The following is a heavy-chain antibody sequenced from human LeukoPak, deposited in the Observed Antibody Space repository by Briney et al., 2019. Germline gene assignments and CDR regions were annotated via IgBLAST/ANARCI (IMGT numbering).Heavy chain of an antibody. Sequence: GGSLRLSCAASGFTFSSYGMSWVRQAPGKGLEWVSAISGSGGSTYYADSVKGRFTISRDNSKNTLYLQMNSLRAEDTAVYYCTSAGAHYYYYYYMDVWGKGTTVTISS. CDR1: GFTFSSYG. D-gene: IGHD6-19*01. CDR3: TSAGAHYYYYYYMDV. V-gene: IGHV3-23*01. J-gene: IGHJ6*03. CDR2: ISGSGGST.